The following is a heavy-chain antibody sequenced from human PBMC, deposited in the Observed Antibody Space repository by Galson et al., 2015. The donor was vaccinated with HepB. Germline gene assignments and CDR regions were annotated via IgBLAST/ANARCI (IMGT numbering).Heavy chain of an antibody. J-gene: IGHJ4*02. V-gene: IGHV3-48*02. Sequence: SLRLSCAASGFAFSSYSMSWVRQAPGKGLEWVSFITGSSGNIIYYADSVKGRFTISRDNAKNSLYLQMNSLRDEDTAVYYCARDEDWYPYYFDYWGQGTLVTVSS. CDR2: ITGSSGNII. CDR1: GFAFSSYS. D-gene: IGHD3-9*01. CDR3: ARDEDWYPYYFDY.